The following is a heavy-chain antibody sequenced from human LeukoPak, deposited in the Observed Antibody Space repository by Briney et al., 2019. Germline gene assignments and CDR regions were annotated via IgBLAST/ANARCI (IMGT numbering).Heavy chain of an antibody. V-gene: IGHV4-30-4*01. CDR2: IYYSGST. CDR1: GGSISSGDYY. Sequence: PSQTLSLTCTVSGGSISSGDYYWSWIRQPPGKGLEWIGYIYYSGSTYYNPSLKSRVTISVDTSKNQFSLKLSSVTAADTAVYYCARWNDYGGNFDYWGQGTLVTVSS. CDR3: ARWNDYGGNFDY. J-gene: IGHJ4*02. D-gene: IGHD4-23*01.